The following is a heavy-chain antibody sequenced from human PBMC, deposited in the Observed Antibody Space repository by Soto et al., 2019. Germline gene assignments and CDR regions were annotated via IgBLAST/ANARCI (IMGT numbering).Heavy chain of an antibody. V-gene: IGHV3-30*03. J-gene: IGHJ6*02. CDR3: AVGYCCSTSCYAPRLYYYGMDV. CDR1: GFTFSSYG. D-gene: IGHD2-2*01. Sequence: QVQLVESGGGVVQPGRSLRLSCAASGFTFSSYGMHWVRQAPGKGLEWVAVISYDGSNKYYADSVKGRFTISRDNSKKPRYLQMNRQRAEDQAVYYCAVGYCCSTSCYAPRLYYYGMDVWGQGTTVTVSS. CDR2: ISYDGSNK.